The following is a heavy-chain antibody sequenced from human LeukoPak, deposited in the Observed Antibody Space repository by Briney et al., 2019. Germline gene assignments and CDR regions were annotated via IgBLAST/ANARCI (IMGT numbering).Heavy chain of an antibody. CDR1: GFAFSSFW. J-gene: IGHJ4*02. Sequence: SGGSLRLSCAASGFAFSSFWMSWARQTPGKGLEWVANIKQDGSAKTYGDSVKGRFTISRDNANNALYLQMNSLRAEDTAVYYCARVAGSIDYWGQGTLVTVSS. D-gene: IGHD6-19*01. CDR2: IKQDGSAK. CDR3: ARVAGSIDY. V-gene: IGHV3-7*04.